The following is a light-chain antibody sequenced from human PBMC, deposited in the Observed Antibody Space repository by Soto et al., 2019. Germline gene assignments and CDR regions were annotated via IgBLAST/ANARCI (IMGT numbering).Light chain of an antibody. CDR2: KAS. V-gene: IGKV1-5*03. J-gene: IGKJ1*01. CDR1: QTISSW. CDR3: QHYNSYSEA. Sequence: DIPMTQSPSTLSGSVRERETIXLRASQTISSWLAWYQQKPGKAPKLLIYKASTLKSGVPSRVSGSGSGTEFTLTISSLQPDDFATYYCQHYNSYSEAFGQGTKV.